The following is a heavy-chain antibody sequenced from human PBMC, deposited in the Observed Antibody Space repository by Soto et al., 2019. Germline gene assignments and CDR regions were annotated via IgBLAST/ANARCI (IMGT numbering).Heavy chain of an antibody. D-gene: IGHD2-21*02. V-gene: IGHV3-23*01. CDR3: AKDRSVTPFYFDF. J-gene: IGHJ4*02. CDR1: GFTFSSYA. CDR2: ISGSAVAT. Sequence: EVQLLESGGGLVQPGGFLRLSCAASGFTFSSYAMSWVRQAPGKGLEWVSGISGSAVATYYADSVKGRFTISRDNSKNTLYLQMNSLRAEDTAVYYCAKDRSVTPFYFDFWGQGTLVTFSS.